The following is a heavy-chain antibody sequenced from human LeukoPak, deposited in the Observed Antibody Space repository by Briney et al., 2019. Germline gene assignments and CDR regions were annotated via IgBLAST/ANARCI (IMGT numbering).Heavy chain of an antibody. Sequence: SETLSLICTVSGDSISSPLYYWGWIRQPPGKGLEWIGSIYYSGSTYCNPSLKSRVTISVDTSKNHFSLKLSSVTAADTAVYYCARSHTRGPEVALMDYWGQGTLVTVSS. CDR3: ARSHTRGPEVALMDY. D-gene: IGHD1-26*01. CDR1: GDSISSPLYY. J-gene: IGHJ4*02. V-gene: IGHV4-39*02. CDR2: IYYSGST.